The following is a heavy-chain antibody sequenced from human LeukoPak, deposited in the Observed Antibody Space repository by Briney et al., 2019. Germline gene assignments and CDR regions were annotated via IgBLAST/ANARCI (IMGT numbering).Heavy chain of an antibody. CDR3: ARTMVRGVILQYYFDY. CDR2: IYYSGST. Sequence: SEPLSLPCPVPDASISSRRYYWGWIRQPPGKGLERIGRIYYSGSTYHNTSLKTRVPISVDTCKHQFSLKLSSVTTADTALYYCARTMVRGVILQYYFDYWGQGTLVTVSS. V-gene: IGHV4-39*07. J-gene: IGHJ4*02. CDR1: DASISSRRYY. D-gene: IGHD3-10*01.